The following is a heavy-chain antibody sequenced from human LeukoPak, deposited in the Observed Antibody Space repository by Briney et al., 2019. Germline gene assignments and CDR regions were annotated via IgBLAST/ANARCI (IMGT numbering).Heavy chain of an antibody. Sequence: ASVKVSCKVSGYTLTELSMHWVRQAPGKGLEWMGGFDPEDGETIYAQKFQGRVTMTEDTSTDTAYMELSSLRSEDTAVYYCVTSRASGWYFRGYFDYWGQGTLATVSS. CDR1: GYTLTELS. V-gene: IGHV1-24*01. CDR3: VTSRASGWYFRGYFDY. CDR2: FDPEDGET. D-gene: IGHD6-19*01. J-gene: IGHJ4*02.